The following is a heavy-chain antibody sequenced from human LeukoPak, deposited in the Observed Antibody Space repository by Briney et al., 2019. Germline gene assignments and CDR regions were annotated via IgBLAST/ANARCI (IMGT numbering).Heavy chain of an antibody. J-gene: IGHJ6*03. CDR3: ARDRATGDYYYYYMDV. Sequence: VASVKVSCKASGYTFTDYYMHWVRQAPGQGLEWMGWINPNSGGTNYAQKFQGRVTMTRDTSISTAYMELSRLRSDDTAVYYCARDRATGDYYYYYMDVWGKGTTVTVSS. V-gene: IGHV1-2*02. CDR1: GYTFTDYY. CDR2: INPNSGGT. D-gene: IGHD5-24*01.